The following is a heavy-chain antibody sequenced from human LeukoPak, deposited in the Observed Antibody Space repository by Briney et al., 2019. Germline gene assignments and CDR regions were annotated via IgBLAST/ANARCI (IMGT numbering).Heavy chain of an antibody. Sequence: SETLSLTCTVSGDSISRSTYYWAWIRQPPGKGLEWIGSVYYGRSPYFNPSLKSRVTISVDTSKNQFSLKLSSVTAADTAVYYCALFYYGTNWFDPWGQGTLVTVSS. V-gene: IGHV4-39*07. CDR1: GDSISRSTYY. CDR2: VYYGRSP. J-gene: IGHJ5*02. CDR3: ALFYYGTNWFDP. D-gene: IGHD3-10*01.